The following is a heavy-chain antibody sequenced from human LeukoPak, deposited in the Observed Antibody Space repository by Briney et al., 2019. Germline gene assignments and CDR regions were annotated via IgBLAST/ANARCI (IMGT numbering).Heavy chain of an antibody. CDR2: IYWDDDK. Sequence: SGPTLVKPTQTLTLTCSFSGFSLTTTGVGVGWVRQSPGKALEWLALIYWDDDKRYSPSLKSRLTITKDTSKNQVVLTLTNLGPVDTGTYYCTRSPPPPRDTSMVPGYFDFWGQGTLVTVSS. J-gene: IGHJ4*02. D-gene: IGHD3-10*01. CDR1: GFSLTTTGVG. V-gene: IGHV2-5*02. CDR3: TRSPPPPRDTSMVPGYFDF.